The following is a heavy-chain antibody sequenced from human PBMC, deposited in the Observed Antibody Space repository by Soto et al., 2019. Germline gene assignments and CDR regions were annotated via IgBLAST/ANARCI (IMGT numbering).Heavy chain of an antibody. CDR2: INHSGST. D-gene: IGHD2-2*01. Sequence: QVQLQQWGAGLLKPSETLSLTCAVYGGSFSGYYWSWIRQPPGKGLEWIGEINHSGSTNYNPSLKSRVTISVDTSENQFSLKLSSVTAADTAVYYCAREVSTSTRIVVAPAAIRRALRWFDPWGQGTLVTVSS. V-gene: IGHV4-34*01. CDR1: GGSFSGYY. CDR3: AREVSTSTRIVVAPAAIRRALRWFDP. J-gene: IGHJ5*02.